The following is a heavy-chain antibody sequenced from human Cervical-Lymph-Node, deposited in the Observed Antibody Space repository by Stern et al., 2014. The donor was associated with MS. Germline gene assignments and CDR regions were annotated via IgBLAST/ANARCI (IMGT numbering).Heavy chain of an antibody. D-gene: IGHD3-10*01. CDR1: GYTFTSYY. V-gene: IGHV1-46*01. Sequence: QMQLVQSGAEVKKPGASVKVSCKASGYTFTSYYMHWVRQAPGQGLEWMGIINPSGGSTSYAQKFQGRVTMTRDTSTSTVYMELSSLRSEDTAVYYCARDQILLRITSRRSGFDYWGQGTLVTVSS. CDR3: ARDQILLRITSRRSGFDY. J-gene: IGHJ4*02. CDR2: INPSGGST.